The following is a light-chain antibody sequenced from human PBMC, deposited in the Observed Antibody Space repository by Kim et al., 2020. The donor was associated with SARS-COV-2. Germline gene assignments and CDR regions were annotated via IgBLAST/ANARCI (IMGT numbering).Light chain of an antibody. J-gene: IGKJ1*01. Sequence: DVRMTQSPPTLSASMGDTVTITCRASQSISYWLAWYQQKPGKAPKVLIHAASSLQSGVPSRFSGSGSGRDFTLTISSLQPDDFATYYCQQYNGYSRTFGQGTKVDIK. V-gene: IGKV1-5*03. CDR2: AAS. CDR1: QSISYW. CDR3: QQYNGYSRT.